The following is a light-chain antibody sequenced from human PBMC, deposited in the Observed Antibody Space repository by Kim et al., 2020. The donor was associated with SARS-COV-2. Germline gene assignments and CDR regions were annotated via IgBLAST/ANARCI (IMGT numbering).Light chain of an antibody. CDR2: DVS. CDR1: NSDIGNSKH. CDR3: NSYTSSGTLV. V-gene: IGLV2-14*03. Sequence: QSALTQPASVSGSRGQSITISCTGSNSDIGNSKHVCWYQQHPGKAPKLIIYDVSDRPSGLSSRFSGSKSGNTASLTISGLQADDEGDYYCNSYTSSGTLVFGGGTQRTVL. J-gene: IGLJ3*02.